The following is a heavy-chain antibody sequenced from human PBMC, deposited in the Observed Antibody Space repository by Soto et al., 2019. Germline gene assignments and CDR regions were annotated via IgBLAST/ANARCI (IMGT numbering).Heavy chain of an antibody. J-gene: IGHJ3*01. CDR3: ARARTIMVRGVIITGYAFDV. D-gene: IGHD3-10*01. CDR1: GGTFSSYA. Sequence: QVQLVQSGAEVKKPGSSVKVSCKASGGTFSSYAFSWVRQAPGQGLEWMRGIIPIFGTANYAQKFQGRVTITADESTSTAYMELRSLRSEDTAVYYCARARTIMVRGVIITGYAFDVWGQGTMVTVSS. CDR2: IIPIFGTA. V-gene: IGHV1-69*01.